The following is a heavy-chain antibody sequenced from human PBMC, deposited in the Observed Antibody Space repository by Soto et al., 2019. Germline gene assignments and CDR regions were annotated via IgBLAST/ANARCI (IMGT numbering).Heavy chain of an antibody. V-gene: IGHV1-3*01. CDR3: ARGDTMVRGVIIDYFDY. J-gene: IGHJ4*02. Sequence: ASVKVSCKASGYIFTNYGIHWVRQAPGQRLEWMGWFDVGNGDTKYSEKFQGRVTITRDTSASTAYMELSSLRSEDTAVYYCARGDTMVRGVIIDYFDYWGQGTLVTVSS. D-gene: IGHD3-10*01. CDR2: FDVGNGDT. CDR1: GYIFTNYG.